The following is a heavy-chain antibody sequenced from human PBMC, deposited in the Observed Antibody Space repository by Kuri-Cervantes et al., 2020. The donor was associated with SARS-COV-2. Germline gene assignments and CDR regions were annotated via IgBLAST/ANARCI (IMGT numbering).Heavy chain of an antibody. Sequence: GGSLRLSCAASGFTFDDYGMSWVRQAPGKGLEWVGFIRSKAYGGTTEYAASVKGRFTISRDDSKSIAYLQMNSLKTEDTAVYYCTRDNFWSGYSGYWGQGTLVTVSS. J-gene: IGHJ4*02. V-gene: IGHV3-49*04. CDR1: GFTFDDYG. D-gene: IGHD3-3*01. CDR3: TRDNFWSGYSGY. CDR2: IRSKAYGGTT.